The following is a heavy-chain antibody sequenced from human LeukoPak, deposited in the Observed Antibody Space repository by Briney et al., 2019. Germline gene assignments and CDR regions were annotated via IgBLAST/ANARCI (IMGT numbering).Heavy chain of an antibody. D-gene: IGHD6-19*01. J-gene: IGHJ4*02. CDR3: ARQYDSGWAGFGY. Sequence: SETLSLTFTVSGGSISSGGYYWSWIRQHPRKGLEWIGYIYYSGSTYYNPSLKSRVTISVDTSKNQFSLKLSSVTAADTAIYYCARQYDSGWAGFGYWGPGILVTVSS. CDR2: IYYSGST. CDR1: GGSISSGGYY. V-gene: IGHV4-31*03.